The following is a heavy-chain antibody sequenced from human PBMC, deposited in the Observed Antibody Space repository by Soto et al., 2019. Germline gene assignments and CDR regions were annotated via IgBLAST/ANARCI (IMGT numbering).Heavy chain of an antibody. CDR3: ARDSQIRFLESFGFDY. J-gene: IGHJ4*02. V-gene: IGHV3-33*01. Sequence: QVQLVESGGGVVQPGRSLRLSCAASGFTFSSYGMHWVRQAPGKGLEWVAVIWYDGSNKYYADSVKGRFTISRDNSKNTLYLQMNSLRAEDTAVYYCARDSQIRFLESFGFDYWGQGTLVTVSS. CDR1: GFTFSSYG. CDR2: IWYDGSNK. D-gene: IGHD3-3*01.